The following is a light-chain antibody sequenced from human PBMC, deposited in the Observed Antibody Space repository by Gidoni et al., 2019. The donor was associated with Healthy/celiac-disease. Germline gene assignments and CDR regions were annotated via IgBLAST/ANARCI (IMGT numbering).Light chain of an antibody. CDR3: QQYYSTPWT. Sequence: DIVMTQSPDSLAVSLGERATINFKSSQSVLYSSNNNNYLAGYQQKPGQPPKLLIYWASTRESGVPDRFSGSGSGTDFTLTISSLQAEDVAVYYCQQYYSTPWTFGQGTKVEIK. J-gene: IGKJ1*01. CDR2: WAS. CDR1: QSVLYSSNNNNY. V-gene: IGKV4-1*01.